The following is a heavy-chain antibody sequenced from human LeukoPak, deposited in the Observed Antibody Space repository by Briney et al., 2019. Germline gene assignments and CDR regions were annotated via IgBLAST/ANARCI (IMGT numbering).Heavy chain of an antibody. J-gene: IGHJ4*02. CDR2: ISAYNGNT. V-gene: IGHV1-18*01. D-gene: IGHD3-3*01. CDR3: AREANYYDFWSVHRGDFDY. CDR1: GYTFTSYG. Sequence: ASVKVSCKASGYTFTSYGISWVRQAPGQGLEWMGWISAYNGNTNYAQKLQGRVTMTTDTSTSTAYMELRSLRSDDTAVYYCAREANYYDFWSVHRGDFDYWGQRTLVTVSS.